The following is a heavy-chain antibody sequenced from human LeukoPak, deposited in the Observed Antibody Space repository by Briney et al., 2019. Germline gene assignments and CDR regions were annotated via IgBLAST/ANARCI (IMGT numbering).Heavy chain of an antibody. CDR2: INSDGRST. D-gene: IGHD3-3*01. J-gene: IGHJ4*02. CDR1: GFTFSTYW. CDR3: AHTVWSGNYFDY. V-gene: IGHV3-74*01. Sequence: GGSLRLSCAASGFTFSTYWMHWVRQVPGKGLAWVSRINSDGRSTDYADSVKGRFTISRDNTKNALYLQMNSLGAEDTAVYYCAHTVWSGNYFDYWGQGTLVTVSS.